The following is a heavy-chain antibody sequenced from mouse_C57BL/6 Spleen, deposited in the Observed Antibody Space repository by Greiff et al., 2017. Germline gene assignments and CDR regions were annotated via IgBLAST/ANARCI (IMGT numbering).Heavy chain of an antibody. Sequence: VQLQQPGAELVKPGASVKLSCKASGYTFTSYWMQWVKQRPGQGLEWIGEIDPSDSSTNYNQKFKGKATLTVDTSSSTAYMQLSSLTSEDSAVYYCAYYGSSPYYAMDYWGQGTSVTVSS. CDR1: GYTFTSYW. V-gene: IGHV1-50*01. CDR3: AYYGSSPYYAMDY. D-gene: IGHD1-1*01. CDR2: IDPSDSST. J-gene: IGHJ4*01.